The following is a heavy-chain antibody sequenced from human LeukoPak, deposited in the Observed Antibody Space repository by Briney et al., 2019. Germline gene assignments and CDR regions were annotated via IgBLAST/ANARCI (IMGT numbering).Heavy chain of an antibody. V-gene: IGHV3-23*01. J-gene: IGHJ4*02. CDR1: GFTFSSYA. CDR2: ISGSGGST. CDR3: SKHPLSHYDFWSGYVNY. D-gene: IGHD3-3*01. Sequence: GGSLRLSCAASGFTFSSYAMSWVRQAPGKGLEWVSAISGSGGSTYYADSVKGRFTISRDNSKNTLYLQMNSLRAEDTAVYYCSKHPLSHYDFWSGYVNYWGQETLVTVSS.